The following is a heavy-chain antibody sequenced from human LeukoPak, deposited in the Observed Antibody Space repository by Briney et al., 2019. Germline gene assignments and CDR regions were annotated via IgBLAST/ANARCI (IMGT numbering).Heavy chain of an antibody. Sequence: SGGSLRLSCSASGFTFRNFAISWVRQAPGKGLEWVSSIGGGDIHYADSVKGRFTISRDDSRSTVDLQMSSLRAEDTAVYYCAKDGQSFNSMYDYFDSWGQGTLVTVPS. CDR3: AKDGQSFNSMYDYFDS. J-gene: IGHJ4*02. CDR2: IGGGDI. D-gene: IGHD2-8*01. V-gene: IGHV3-23*01. CDR1: GFTFRNFA.